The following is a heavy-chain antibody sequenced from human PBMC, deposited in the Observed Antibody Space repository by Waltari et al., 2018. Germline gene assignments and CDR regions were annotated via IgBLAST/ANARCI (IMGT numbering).Heavy chain of an antibody. V-gene: IGHV3-33*01. CDR2: IWYDGSEK. CDR1: GFSFSSFG. D-gene: IGHD6-13*01. Sequence: QVQLVESGGGVVKPGRSLRLSCAASGFSFSSFGMHWVRRAPGKGVEGVGIIWYDGSEKYYADSVKGRFTSSRDNSKNTVDLQMNSLRAEDTAVYYCAVTTGGYDGMGVWGQGTTVTVSS. J-gene: IGHJ6*02. CDR3: AVTTGGYDGMGV.